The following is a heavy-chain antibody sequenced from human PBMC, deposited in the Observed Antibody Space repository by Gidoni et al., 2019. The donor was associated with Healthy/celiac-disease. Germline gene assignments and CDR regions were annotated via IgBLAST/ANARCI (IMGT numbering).Heavy chain of an antibody. J-gene: IGHJ6*02. CDR1: GLTVSDYY. V-gene: IGHV3-11*01. CDR3: ARDKRGSTPQYGMDV. D-gene: IGHD3-10*01. CDR2: ISSSGSTI. Sequence: QVQLVVYGGGLVKPVGSLSLSCAASGLTVSDYYMSWIRQAPGKGLEWVSYISSSGSTIYYADSVKGRFTISRDNAKKSLYLQMNSLRAEDTAVYYCARDKRGSTPQYGMDVWGQGTTVTVSS.